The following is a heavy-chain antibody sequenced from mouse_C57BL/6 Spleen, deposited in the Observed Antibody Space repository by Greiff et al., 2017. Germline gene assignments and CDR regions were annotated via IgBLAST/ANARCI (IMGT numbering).Heavy chain of an antibody. V-gene: IGHV1-52*01. Sequence: VQLQQPGAELVRPGSSVKLSCKASGYTFTSYWMHWVKQRPIQGLEWIGNIDPSDSETHYNQKFKDKATLTVDKSSSTAYMQLSSLTSDDSAVYYCARSEAYYDAMDYWGQGTSVTVSS. D-gene: IGHD2-10*01. J-gene: IGHJ4*01. CDR3: ARSEAYYDAMDY. CDR1: GYTFTSYW. CDR2: IDPSDSET.